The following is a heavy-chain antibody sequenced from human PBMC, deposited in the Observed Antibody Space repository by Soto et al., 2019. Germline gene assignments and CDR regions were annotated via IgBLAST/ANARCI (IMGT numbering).Heavy chain of an antibody. D-gene: IGHD2-8*01. CDR2: ISSSSSYT. V-gene: IGHV3-11*06. Sequence: QVQLVESGGGLVKPGGSLRLSCAASGFTFSDYYMSWIRQAPGKGLEWVSYISSSSSYTNYADSVKGRFTISRDNAKNSLYLQMNSLRADDTAVYYCAREYAKYCTNGVCPWFDPWGQGTLVTVSS. CDR3: AREYAKYCTNGVCPWFDP. J-gene: IGHJ5*02. CDR1: GFTFSDYY.